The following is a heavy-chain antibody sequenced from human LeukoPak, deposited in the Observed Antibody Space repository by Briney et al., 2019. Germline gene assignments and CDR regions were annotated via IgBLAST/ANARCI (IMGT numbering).Heavy chain of an antibody. CDR1: GGSISSSNW. D-gene: IGHD6-13*01. J-gene: IGHJ4*02. CDR2: IFRIGST. Sequence: PSGTLSLTCAVSGGSISSSNWWSWVRQPPGKGLEWIGTIFRIGSTYYNPSLKSRVTISVDTSKNQFSLKLSSVTAADTALYYCARVIDVAAAGYFDSWGQGTQVTVSS. V-gene: IGHV4-4*02. CDR3: ARVIDVAAAGYFDS.